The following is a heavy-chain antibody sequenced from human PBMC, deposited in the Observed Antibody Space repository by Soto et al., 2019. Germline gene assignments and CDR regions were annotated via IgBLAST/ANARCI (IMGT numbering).Heavy chain of an antibody. D-gene: IGHD6-19*01. J-gene: IGHJ4*02. V-gene: IGHV3-21*01. Sequence: GGSLRLSCAASGFTFSSYSMNWVRQAPGKGLEWVSSISSSSSYIYYADSVKGRFTISRDNAKNSLYLQMNSLRAEDTAVYYCARDLSTAVAGGIYFDYWGQGTLVTVSS. CDR2: ISSSSSYI. CDR3: ARDLSTAVAGGIYFDY. CDR1: GFTFSSYS.